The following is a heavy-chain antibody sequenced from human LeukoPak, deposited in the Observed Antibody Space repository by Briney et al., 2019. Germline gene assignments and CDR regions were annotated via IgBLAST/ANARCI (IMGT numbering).Heavy chain of an antibody. CDR3: ARGGRKRITMVLPHFDY. D-gene: IGHD3-10*01. V-gene: IGHV1-18*01. CDR1: GYTFTSYG. J-gene: IGHJ4*02. CDR2: ISAYNGNT. Sequence: APVKVSCKASGYTFTSYGISWVRQAPGQGLEWMGWISAYNGNTNYAQKLQGRVTMTTDTSTSTAYMELRSLRSDDTAVYYCARGGRKRITMVLPHFDYWGQGTLVTVSS.